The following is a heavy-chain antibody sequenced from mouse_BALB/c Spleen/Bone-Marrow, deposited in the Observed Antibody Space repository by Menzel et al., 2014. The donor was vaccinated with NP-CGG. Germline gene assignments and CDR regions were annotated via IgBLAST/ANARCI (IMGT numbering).Heavy chain of an antibody. Sequence: EVNLVESGGGLVQPGGSRKLSCAASGFTFSSFGMHWVRRAPEKGLEWVAYINNGSSTIYYADTVKGRFTISRDNPKNTLFLQMTSLRSEDTAMYYCTRKGAMITHYYAMDYWGQGTSVTVSS. D-gene: IGHD2-4*01. CDR2: INNGSSTI. CDR1: GFTFSSFG. CDR3: TRKGAMITHYYAMDY. V-gene: IGHV5-17*02. J-gene: IGHJ4*01.